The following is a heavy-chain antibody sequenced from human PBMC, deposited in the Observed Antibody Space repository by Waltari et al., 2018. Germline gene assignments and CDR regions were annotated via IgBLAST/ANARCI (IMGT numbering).Heavy chain of an antibody. D-gene: IGHD3-22*01. CDR1: GYTLTALS. J-gene: IGHJ5*02. V-gene: IGHV1-24*01. CDR2: FDPEDGET. CDR3: ATVHYYYDSSGYYKGGGWFDP. Sequence: QDQLVQSGAEVKKPGASVKVSCKVSGYTLTALSMHWVRQAPGKGLEWMGGFDPEDGETIYEQKYQGRVTMTEDTSTDTAYMELSSLRSEDTAVYYCATVHYYYDSSGYYKGGGWFDPWGQGTLVTVSS.